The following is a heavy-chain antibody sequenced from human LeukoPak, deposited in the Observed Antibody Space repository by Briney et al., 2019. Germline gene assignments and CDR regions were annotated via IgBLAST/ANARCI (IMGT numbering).Heavy chain of an antibody. J-gene: IGHJ4*02. CDR1: GFTFSNYA. CDR2: VSAGSTT. V-gene: IGHV3-23*01. D-gene: IGHD2-2*01. Sequence: GGSLRLSCAASGFTFSNYAMNWVRQAPRKGLEWVSTVSAGSTTYYADSVKGRFTISRDNSKNTLYLQMNSLRAEDTAVYYCTKGQPMFDYWGQGTLVTVSS. CDR3: TKGQPMFDY.